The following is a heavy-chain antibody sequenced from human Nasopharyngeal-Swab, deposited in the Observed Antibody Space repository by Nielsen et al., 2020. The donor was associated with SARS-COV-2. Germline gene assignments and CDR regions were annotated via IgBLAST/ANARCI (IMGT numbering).Heavy chain of an antibody. CDR2: INHSGST. CDR3: ARGRGYGDYVDHFDY. D-gene: IGHD4-17*01. V-gene: IGHV4-34*01. J-gene: IGHJ4*02. Sequence: RQAPGKGLEWIGEINHSGSTNYNPSLKSRVTISVDTSKNQFSLKLSSVTAADTAVYYCARGRGYGDYVDHFDYWGQGTLVTVSS.